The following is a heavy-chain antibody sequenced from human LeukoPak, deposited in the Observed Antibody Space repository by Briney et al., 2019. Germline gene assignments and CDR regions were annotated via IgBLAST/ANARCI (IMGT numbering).Heavy chain of an antibody. CDR1: GFTFTNAW. CDR2: ISPRSNSI. CDR3: AKNLRTSVAAFEY. D-gene: IGHD6-19*01. Sequence: GGSLRLSCAASGFTFTNAWMSWVRQAPGKGLEWISAISPRSNSIYYSDSVRGRFTVSRDNSKNTLYLQMNRLTAEDTAVYYCAKNLRTSVAAFEYWGQGTLATVSS. V-gene: IGHV3-23*01. J-gene: IGHJ4*02.